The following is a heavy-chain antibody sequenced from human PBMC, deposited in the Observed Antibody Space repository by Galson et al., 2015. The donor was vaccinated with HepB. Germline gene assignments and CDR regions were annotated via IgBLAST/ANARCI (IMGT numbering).Heavy chain of an antibody. J-gene: IGHJ6*03. D-gene: IGHD1-20*01. V-gene: IGHV4-59*01. CDR2: IYYSRST. CDR1: DDSISNYY. Sequence: ETLSLTCTVSDDSISNYYWSWIRQPPGKGLQWIGYIYYSRSTSYKPSLKSRVTISVDTSKNQFSLKLRSVTAADTAVYYCARVYNWNYYHYMDVWGKGTTVTVSS. CDR3: ARVYNWNYYHYMDV.